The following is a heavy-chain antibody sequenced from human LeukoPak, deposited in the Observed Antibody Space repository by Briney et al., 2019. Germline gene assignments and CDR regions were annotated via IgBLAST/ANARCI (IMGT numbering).Heavy chain of an antibody. CDR3: AGGVYGSGSYSYYYYMDV. CDR1: GYTFTSYY. J-gene: IGHJ6*03. CDR2: INPSGGST. D-gene: IGHD3-10*01. V-gene: IGHV1-46*01. Sequence: ASVKVSCKASGYTFTSYYMHWVRQAPGQGLEWMGIINPSGGSTSYAQKFQGRVTMTRDMSTSTVYMELSSLRSEDTAVYYCAGGVYGSGSYSYYYYMDVWGKGTTVTVSS.